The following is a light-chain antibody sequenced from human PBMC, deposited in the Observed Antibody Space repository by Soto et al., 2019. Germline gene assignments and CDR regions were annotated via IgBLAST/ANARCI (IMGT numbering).Light chain of an antibody. CDR1: SSDVGGYNY. V-gene: IGLV2-14*01. CDR3: SSYTSSSIVV. J-gene: IGLJ2*01. Sequence: QSALTQPASVSGSPGQSITISCTGTSSDVGGYNYVSWYQQHPAKAPKLMIYDVSSRPSGVSNRFSGSKSGNTASLTISGLQAEDEADYYCSSYTSSSIVVFGGGTKVTVL. CDR2: DVS.